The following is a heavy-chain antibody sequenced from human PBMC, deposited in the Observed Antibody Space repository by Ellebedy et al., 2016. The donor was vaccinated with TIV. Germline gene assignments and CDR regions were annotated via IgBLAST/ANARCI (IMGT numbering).Heavy chain of an antibody. CDR1: GFNFDDYG. D-gene: IGHD2-8*02. CDR3: ASTGLA. CDR2: IGWSGRT. J-gene: IGHJ5*02. Sequence: GESLKISCEASGFNFDDYGMNWVRQGPGKGLEWVAGIGWSGRTGYADSVKGRFTIPRDNAKNSLFLQLNSPRAEDTAVYYCASTGLAWGQGTLVTVSS. V-gene: IGHV3-20*04.